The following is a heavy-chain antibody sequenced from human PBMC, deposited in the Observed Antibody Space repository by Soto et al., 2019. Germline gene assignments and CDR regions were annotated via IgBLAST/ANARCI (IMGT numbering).Heavy chain of an antibody. CDR2: IIPIFGTA. J-gene: IGHJ4*02. V-gene: IGHV1-69*13. D-gene: IGHD1-26*01. CDR1: GGTFSSCA. CDR3: ARGLNIVGATAFDY. Sequence: VNVSCTAYGGTFSSCAISWVRQAPGQGLEWMGGIIPIFGTANYAQKFQGRVTITADESTSTAYMELSSLRSEDTAVYYCARGLNIVGATAFDYWGQGTLVTVSS.